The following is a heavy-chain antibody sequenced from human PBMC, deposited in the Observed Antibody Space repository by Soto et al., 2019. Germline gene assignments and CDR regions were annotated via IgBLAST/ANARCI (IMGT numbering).Heavy chain of an antibody. Sequence: GGSLRLSCAASGFTFSSYGMHWVRQAPGKGLEWVAVISYDGSNKYYADSVKGRFTISRDNSKNTLYLQMNSLRAEETAVYYCAKDIAETNYDFWSGYYAPDYWGQGTLVTVSS. V-gene: IGHV3-30*18. CDR2: ISYDGSNK. J-gene: IGHJ4*02. CDR1: GFTFSSYG. CDR3: AKDIAETNYDFWSGYYAPDY. D-gene: IGHD3-3*01.